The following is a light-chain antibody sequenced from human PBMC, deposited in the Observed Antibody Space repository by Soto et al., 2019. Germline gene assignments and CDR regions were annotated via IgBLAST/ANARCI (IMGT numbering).Light chain of an antibody. V-gene: IGKV3-15*01. CDR1: QSVSIN. CDR2: GAS. CDR3: QQYNNWPPIT. Sequence: ETVMTQSPATLSVSPGEGATLSCRASQSVSINLAWYQQKPGQAPRLLIYGASTRATGIPARFSGSGSGTEFSLTISSLQYADVAVYYCQQYNNWPPITFGQGTRLEIK. J-gene: IGKJ5*01.